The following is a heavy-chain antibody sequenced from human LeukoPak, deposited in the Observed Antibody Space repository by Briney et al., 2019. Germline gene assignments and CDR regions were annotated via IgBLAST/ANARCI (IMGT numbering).Heavy chain of an antibody. Sequence: LETLSLTRTLSGGSISTAAYFWGWIRQPPRKGLEWIGCIYYSGNTYSNPPLKSRVTISVDTSRSQFSLKLSSVTAADTAVYYCARTRYYSSASCGSYGMDVWGQGTTVTVSS. J-gene: IGHJ6*02. CDR3: ARTRYYSSASCGSYGMDV. V-gene: IGHV4-39*01. CDR2: IYYSGNT. CDR1: GGSISTAAYF. D-gene: IGHD2-2*01.